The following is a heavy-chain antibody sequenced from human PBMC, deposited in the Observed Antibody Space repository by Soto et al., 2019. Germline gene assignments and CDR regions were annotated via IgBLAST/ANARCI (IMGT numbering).Heavy chain of an antibody. CDR3: TRDPEKYSGPDVGIDF. CDR2: IGGSGKSR. V-gene: IGHV3-48*03. J-gene: IGHJ4*02. CDR1: GFTFSHYE. D-gene: IGHD5-12*01. Sequence: GGSLRLSCAASGFTFSHYEMNWVRQAPGKGLEWVSYIGGSGKSRSYADSVKGRFTISRDNAKNSLYLQMNSLRAEDTAVYCWTRDPEKYSGPDVGIDFWGQGALVTVSS.